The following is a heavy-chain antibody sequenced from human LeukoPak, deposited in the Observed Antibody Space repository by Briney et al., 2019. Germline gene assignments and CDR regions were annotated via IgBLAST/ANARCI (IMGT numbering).Heavy chain of an antibody. D-gene: IGHD2-15*01. Sequence: SETLSLTCTVSGGSISNNYWSWIRQPPGKGLEWIGYIYYSGSTNYNPSLKSRVLISVDTSRNQFSLKLTSVTAADTAVYYCARGGSAHSLDYWGQGTLVTVSS. CDR2: IYYSGST. CDR1: GGSISNNY. CDR3: ARGGSAHSLDY. J-gene: IGHJ4*02. V-gene: IGHV4-59*08.